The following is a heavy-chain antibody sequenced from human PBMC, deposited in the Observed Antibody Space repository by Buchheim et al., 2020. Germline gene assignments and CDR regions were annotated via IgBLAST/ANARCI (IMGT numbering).Heavy chain of an antibody. Sequence: EERLVESGGGLGQPGGSLRLSCAASGFTFSSDWMHWVRQAPGKGLVWVSRTNPDGSDTTYADSVKGRFTISRDHGRNTLYLQMNSLRGEDTAIYYCTRSANFFRGMDVWGQGTT. D-gene: IGHD2-15*01. V-gene: IGHV3-74*01. CDR3: TRSANFFRGMDV. CDR2: TNPDGSDT. J-gene: IGHJ6*02. CDR1: GFTFSSDW.